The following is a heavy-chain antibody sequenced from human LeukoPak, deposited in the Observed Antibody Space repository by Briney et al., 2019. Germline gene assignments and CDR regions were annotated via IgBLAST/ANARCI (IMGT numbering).Heavy chain of an antibody. D-gene: IGHD3-22*01. V-gene: IGHV4-38-2*02. CDR1: GYSISSGYY. CDR3: ARDTDYYDSSGLGRRVGYNWFDP. Sequence: SETLSLTCTVSGYSISSGYYWGWIRQPPGKGLEWIGSIYHSGSTYYNPSLKSRVTISVDTSKNQFSLKLSSVTAADTAVYYCARDTDYYDSSGLGRRVGYNWFDPWGQGTLVTVSS. CDR2: IYHSGST. J-gene: IGHJ5*02.